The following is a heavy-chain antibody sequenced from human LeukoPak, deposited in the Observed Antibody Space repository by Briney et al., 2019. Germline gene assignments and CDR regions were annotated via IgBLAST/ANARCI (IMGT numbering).Heavy chain of an antibody. V-gene: IGHV1-69*01. CDR3: ARDGVGNYDSSGPQGPFDY. CDR2: IIPIFSTA. D-gene: IGHD3-22*01. CDR1: GGTFSSYA. J-gene: IGHJ4*02. Sequence: SVKVSCKASGGTFSSYAISWVRQAPGQGLEWMGGIIPIFSTANYAQKFQGRVTITADESTSTAYMELSSLRSEDTAVYYCARDGVGNYDSSGPQGPFDYWGQGTLVTVSS.